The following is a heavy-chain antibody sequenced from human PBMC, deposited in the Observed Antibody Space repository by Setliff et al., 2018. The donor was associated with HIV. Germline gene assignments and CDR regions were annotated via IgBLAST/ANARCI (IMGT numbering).Heavy chain of an antibody. J-gene: IGHJ5*02. D-gene: IGHD6-19*01. CDR1: GGSITPHY. Sequence: PSETLSLTCTVSGGSITPHYWSWIRQPPGKGLEWIGLIYYSGSTNYSPSLKSRVTISVDSSKNQFSLNLTSVTAADAAIYYCARQFPPYHSGAHYSDLWSQGTLVTVSS. CDR3: ARQFPPYHSGAHYSDL. CDR2: IYYSGST. V-gene: IGHV4-59*11.